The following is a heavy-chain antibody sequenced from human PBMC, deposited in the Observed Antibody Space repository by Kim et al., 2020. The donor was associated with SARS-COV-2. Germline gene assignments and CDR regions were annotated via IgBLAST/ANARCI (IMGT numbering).Heavy chain of an antibody. D-gene: IGHD3-3*02. CDR3: ASMFGGWFDP. V-gene: IGHV3-48*03. CDR1: GFTFSSYE. CDR2: ISSSGSTI. J-gene: IGHJ5*02. Sequence: GGSLRLSCAASGFTFSSYEMNWVRQAPGKGLEWVSYISSSGSTIYYADSVKGRFTISRDNAKNSLYLQMNSLRAEDTAVYYCASMFGGWFDPWGQGTLVTVSS.